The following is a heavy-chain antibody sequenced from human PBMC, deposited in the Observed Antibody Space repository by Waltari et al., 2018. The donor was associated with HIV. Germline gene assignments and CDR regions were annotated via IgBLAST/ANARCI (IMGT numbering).Heavy chain of an antibody. J-gene: IGHJ6*02. V-gene: IGHV3-23*01. D-gene: IGHD3-22*01. CDR1: GFTFSSYA. CDR3: AKDSRITMIVVVNYYYYGMDV. Sequence: EVQLLESGGGLVQPGGSLRLSCAASGFTFSSYAMSWVRQAPGKGLEWVSAISGSGGSTYYADSVKGRFTISRDNSKNTLYLQMNSLRAEDTAVYYCAKDSRITMIVVVNYYYYGMDVWGQGTTVTVSS. CDR2: ISGSGGST.